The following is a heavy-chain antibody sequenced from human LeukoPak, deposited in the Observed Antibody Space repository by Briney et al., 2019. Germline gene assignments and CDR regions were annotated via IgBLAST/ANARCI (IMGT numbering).Heavy chain of an antibody. V-gene: IGHV3-43*01. CDR1: GFNFDDYT. Sequence: GGSLRLSCAASGFNFDDYTMHWLRQPPGKGLQWVSLISWDGGTIYYADSVKGRFTISRDNSKEVLYLQMDSLTTDDTALYYCAKMAVENYYDSSDSSNYYMDAWGKGTTVIVS. CDR3: AKMAVENYYDSSDSSNYYMDA. J-gene: IGHJ6*03. D-gene: IGHD3-22*01. CDR2: ISWDGGTI.